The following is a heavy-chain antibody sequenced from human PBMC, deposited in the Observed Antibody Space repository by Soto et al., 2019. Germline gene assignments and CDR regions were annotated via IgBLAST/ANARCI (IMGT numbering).Heavy chain of an antibody. D-gene: IGHD5-12*01. V-gene: IGHV3-15*01. CDR1: GITFSNAW. J-gene: IGHJ4*02. CDR2: LKSKTDGGTT. Sequence: EVQLVESGGGLVKPGGSLRISCAASGITFSNAWMSWVRQAPGKGLEWVGRLKSKTDGGTTDYAAPVKGRFTISRDDSKNTLYLQMNSVKTEDTAVYYCTTDLRWIWSYWGQGTLVTVSS. CDR3: TTDLRWIWSY.